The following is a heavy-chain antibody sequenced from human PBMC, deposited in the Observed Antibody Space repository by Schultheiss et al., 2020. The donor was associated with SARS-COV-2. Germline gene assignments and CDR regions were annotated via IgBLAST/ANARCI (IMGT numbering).Heavy chain of an antibody. CDR2: ISWNSRST. V-gene: IGHV3-9*01. CDR1: GFTFSSYS. J-gene: IGHJ6*02. Sequence: GGSLRLSCAASGFTFSSYSMNWVRQAPGKGLEWVSGISWNSRSTGYADSVKGRFIISRDNAKKSLYLQMNSLRAEDTALYYCAKVLSGYLQYGMDVWGQGTTVTVSS. CDR3: AKVLSGYLQYGMDV. D-gene: IGHD3-16*02.